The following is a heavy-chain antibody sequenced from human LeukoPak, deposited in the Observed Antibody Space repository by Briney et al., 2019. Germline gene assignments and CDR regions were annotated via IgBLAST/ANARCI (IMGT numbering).Heavy chain of an antibody. CDR1: GGSINNYY. CDR2: IYYTGGT. D-gene: IGHD6-19*01. Sequence: PSETLSLTCTVSGGSINNYYWSWIRRPPGKELEWIGYIYYTGGTNYNPSLKSRVTILVDPSKNQFSLKLSSVTTADTAVYYCARGGGWYENWGQGTLVTVSS. J-gene: IGHJ4*02. CDR3: ARGGGWYEN. V-gene: IGHV4-59*01.